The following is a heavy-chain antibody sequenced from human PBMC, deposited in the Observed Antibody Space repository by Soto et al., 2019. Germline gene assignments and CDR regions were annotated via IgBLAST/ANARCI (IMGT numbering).Heavy chain of an antibody. CDR3: ARDGPGSMSIAVAGPYYYYYGMDV. V-gene: IGHV1-69*13. J-gene: IGHJ6*02. CDR1: GGTFSSYA. CDR2: IIPIFGTA. D-gene: IGHD6-19*01. Sequence: SVKVSCKASGGTFSSYAISWVRQAPGQGLEWMGGIIPIFGTANYAQKFQGRVTITADESTSTAYMELSSLRSEDTAVYYCARDGPGSMSIAVAGPYYYYYGMDVWGQGTTVTVSS.